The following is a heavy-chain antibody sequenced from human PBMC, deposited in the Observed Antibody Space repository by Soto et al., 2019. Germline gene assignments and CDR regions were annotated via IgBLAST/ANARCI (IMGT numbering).Heavy chain of an antibody. J-gene: IGHJ4*02. CDR2: INPGGGST. V-gene: IGHV1-46*01. CDR1: GYTFTNNY. CDR3: ARVTFCGGACYAFDY. Sequence: QVQLVQSGAEVRKPGASVKVSCKASGYTFTNNYIHWVRQAPGQGLEWMGIINPGGGSTNYAQKXQXXXSXXTATSTASVYMALSSLTSEDTAVYYCARVTFCGGACYAFDYWGQGTLVTVSS. D-gene: IGHD2-21*02.